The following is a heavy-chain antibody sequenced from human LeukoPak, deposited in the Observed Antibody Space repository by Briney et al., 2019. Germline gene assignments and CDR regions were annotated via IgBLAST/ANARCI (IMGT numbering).Heavy chain of an antibody. CDR1: GGSISSGGYY. J-gene: IGHJ6*03. V-gene: IGHV4-31*03. CDR3: ARGSDAMGPYYMDV. Sequence: PSETLSLTCTVSGGSISSGGYYWSWIRQHPGKGLEWIGYIYYSGSTYYNPSLKSRVTISVDTSKNQFSLKLSSVTAVDTAVYYCARGSDAMGPYYMDVWGKGTTVTVSS. D-gene: IGHD5-24*01. CDR2: IYYSGST.